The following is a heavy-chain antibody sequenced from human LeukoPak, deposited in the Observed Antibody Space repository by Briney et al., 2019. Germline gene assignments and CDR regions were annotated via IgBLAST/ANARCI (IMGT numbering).Heavy chain of an antibody. D-gene: IGHD5-18*01. J-gene: IGHJ4*02. CDR3: ARLPDTAMVDGLDY. V-gene: IGHV4-34*01. CDR1: GVSFSGYY. CDR2: INHSGST. Sequence: PSETLSLTCAVYGVSFSGYYWSWIRQPPGKGLEWIGEINHSGSTNYNPSLKSRVTISVDTSKNQFSLKLSSVTAADTAVYYCARLPDTAMVDGLDYWGQGTLVTVSS.